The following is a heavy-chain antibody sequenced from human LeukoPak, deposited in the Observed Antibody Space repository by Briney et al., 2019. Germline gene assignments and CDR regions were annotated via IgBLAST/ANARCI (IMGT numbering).Heavy chain of an antibody. D-gene: IGHD1-26*01. CDR2: IWYDGSNK. CDR3: ARVPSGSYYVYYFDY. CDR1: GFTFSSYG. Sequence: GGSLRLSCAASGFTFSSYGMHWVRQAPGKGLEWVAVIWYDGSNKYYADSVKGRFTISRDNSKNTLYLQMNSLRAEDTAVYYCARVPSGSYYVYYFDYWGRGTLVTVSS. V-gene: IGHV3-33*01. J-gene: IGHJ4*02.